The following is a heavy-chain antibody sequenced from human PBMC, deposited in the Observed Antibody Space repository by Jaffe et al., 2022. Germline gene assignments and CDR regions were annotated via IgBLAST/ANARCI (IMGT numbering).Heavy chain of an antibody. V-gene: IGHV3-23*01. CDR1: GFTFGTYG. J-gene: IGHJ4*02. CDR2: ISGSGRST. CDR3: AKNCGDKNGYDYFES. D-gene: IGHD2-21*01. Sequence: EVQLLESGGDLVQPGGSLRLSCVASGFTFGTYGMTWVRLAPGKGLEWVSVISGSGRSTRYVDSVKGRFTISRDNSKNSLYLQMNSLRAEDTAVYYCAKNCGDKNGYDYFESWGQGTLVTVSS.